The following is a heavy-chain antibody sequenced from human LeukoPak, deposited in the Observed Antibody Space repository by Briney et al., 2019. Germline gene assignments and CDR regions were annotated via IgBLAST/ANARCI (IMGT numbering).Heavy chain of an antibody. Sequence: PGRSLRLSCAASGFTFSSYWMHWVRQAPGKGLVWVSRINSDGSSTSYADSVKGRFTISRDNAKNTLYLQMNSLRAEDTAVYYCASLSGYSYGVDYWGQGTLVTVSS. CDR3: ASLSGYSYGVDY. V-gene: IGHV3-74*01. CDR2: INSDGSST. CDR1: GFTFSSYW. D-gene: IGHD5-18*01. J-gene: IGHJ4*02.